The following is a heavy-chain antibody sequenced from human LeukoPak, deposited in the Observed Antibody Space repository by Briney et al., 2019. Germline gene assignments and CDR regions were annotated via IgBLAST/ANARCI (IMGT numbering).Heavy chain of an antibody. Sequence: GASVKVSCKASGYTFTGYYMHWVRQAPGQGREWMGWINPNSGGTNYAQKFQGRVTMNRDTSISTAYMELSRLRSDDTAVYYCARDHGYCSSTSCYNAFDIWGQGTMVTVSS. D-gene: IGHD2-2*02. V-gene: IGHV1-2*02. CDR3: ARDHGYCSSTSCYNAFDI. J-gene: IGHJ3*02. CDR2: INPNSGGT. CDR1: GYTFTGYY.